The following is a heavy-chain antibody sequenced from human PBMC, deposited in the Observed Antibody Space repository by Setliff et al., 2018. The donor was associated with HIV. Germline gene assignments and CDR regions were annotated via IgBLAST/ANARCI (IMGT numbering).Heavy chain of an antibody. CDR1: GYSFTTSG. D-gene: IGHD3-22*01. Sequence: ASVKVSCKASGYSFTTSGVSWVRQAPGQGLEWMGWINIRSGNTNYAQNFQGRVTMTTDTSTSTAYMGLRSLRSDDTAVYYCANYYHSSGGYAFDTWGQGTMVTVSS. J-gene: IGHJ3*02. CDR3: ANYYHSSGGYAFDT. CDR2: INIRSGNT. V-gene: IGHV1-18*01.